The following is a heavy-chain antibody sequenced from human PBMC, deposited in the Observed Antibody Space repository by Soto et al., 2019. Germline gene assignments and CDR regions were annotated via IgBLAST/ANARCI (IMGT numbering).Heavy chain of an antibody. CDR1: GYTFTGYF. V-gene: IGHV1-69*13. CDR2: IIPILNSP. D-gene: IGHD3-9*01. J-gene: IGHJ4*02. CDR3: ARHPPSLLRYFDWLLFLDY. Sequence: GASVKVSCKASGYTFTGYFMHWVRQAPGQGLEWLGGIIPILNSPAYAQKFQARVVITADEITNTAYMELNSLRFDDTAVYYCARHPPSLLRYFDWLLFLDYWGQGTLVTVAS.